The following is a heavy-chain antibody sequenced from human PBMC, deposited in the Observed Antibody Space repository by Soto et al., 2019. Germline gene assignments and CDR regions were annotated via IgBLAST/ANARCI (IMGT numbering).Heavy chain of an antibody. CDR2: IYTTGTT. V-gene: IGHV4-31*02. CDR1: GDSMSTGGYY. J-gene: IGHJ4*02. CDR3: SRGRGSTPLRD. D-gene: IGHD6-13*01. Sequence: QVQLQESGPGLVKPSQTLSLICTVSGDSMSTGGYYWTWTRQHPGKGLEWIGHIYTTGTTYYSPSLKSQVTMSIDKSSNRFSLNLSSVTAADTAVYYCSRGRGSTPLRDWGPGALVTVSS.